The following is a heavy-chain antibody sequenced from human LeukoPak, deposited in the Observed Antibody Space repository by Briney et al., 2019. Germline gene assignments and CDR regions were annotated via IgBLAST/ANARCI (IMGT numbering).Heavy chain of an antibody. Sequence: GGTLRLSCAGSGFTLSSYSMNRVRQAPGKGLEWVSSISGTGNYIYYADSVKGRFTISRDNAKNPLYLQMNSLRAEDTGVYYCARDRSGGPDAFDIWGQGTMVTVSS. CDR3: ARDRSGGPDAFDI. D-gene: IGHD2-15*01. J-gene: IGHJ3*02. CDR1: GFTLSSYS. V-gene: IGHV3-21*01. CDR2: ISGTGNYI.